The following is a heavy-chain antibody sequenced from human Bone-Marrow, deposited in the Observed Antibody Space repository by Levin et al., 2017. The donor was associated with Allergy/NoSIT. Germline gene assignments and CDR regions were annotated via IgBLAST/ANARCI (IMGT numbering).Heavy chain of an antibody. V-gene: IGHV4-31*03. J-gene: IGHJ4*02. D-gene: IGHD5-18*01. Sequence: PSETLSLTCTVSGGSIRSGGYYWSWIRQHPGKGLEWIGYIYDSGSTSYNPSLESRVAISVDTSKNQFYLKLTSLTAADTDVYYCARIPDTTSEFDYWGQGTLVTVSS. CDR1: GGSIRSGGYY. CDR2: IYDSGST. CDR3: ARIPDTTSEFDY.